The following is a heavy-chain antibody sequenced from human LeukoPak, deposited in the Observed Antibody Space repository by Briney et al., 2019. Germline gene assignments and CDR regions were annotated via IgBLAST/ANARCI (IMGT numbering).Heavy chain of an antibody. V-gene: IGHV4-59*01. Sequence: SETLSLTCTVSGGSISSYYWSWIRQPPGKGLEWIGYIYYSGSTNCNPSLKSRVTISVDTSKNQFSLKLSSVTAADTAVYYCARDPRRDYFDYWGQGTLVTVSS. CDR3: ARDPRRDYFDY. J-gene: IGHJ4*02. CDR2: IYYSGST. CDR1: GGSISSYY.